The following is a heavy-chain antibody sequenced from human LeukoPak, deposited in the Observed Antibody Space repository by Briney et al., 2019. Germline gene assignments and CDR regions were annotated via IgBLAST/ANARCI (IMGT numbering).Heavy chain of an antibody. Sequence: PGGSPRLSCAASGFTFSSYWMHWVRQAPGKGLVWVSRINSDGSSTSYADSVKGRFTISRDNAKNTLYLQMNSLRAEDTAVYYCARGGDGSRNYYNWFDPWGQGTLVTVSS. CDR1: GFTFSSYW. J-gene: IGHJ5*02. V-gene: IGHV3-74*01. D-gene: IGHD3-10*01. CDR2: INSDGSST. CDR3: ARGGDGSRNYYNWFDP.